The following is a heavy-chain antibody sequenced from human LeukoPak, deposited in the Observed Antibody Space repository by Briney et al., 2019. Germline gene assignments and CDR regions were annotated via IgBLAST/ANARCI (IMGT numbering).Heavy chain of an antibody. Sequence: SQTLSLTRTVSGGSISSGSYYWSRIRQPAGKGLEWIGRIYTSGSTNYNPSLKSRVTISVDTSKNQFSLKLSSVTAADTAVYYCASFPPYYDFWSGYSGSEDVWGKGTTVTVSS. J-gene: IGHJ6*04. CDR2: IYTSGST. CDR3: ASFPPYYDFWSGYSGSEDV. D-gene: IGHD3-3*01. CDR1: GGSISSGSYY. V-gene: IGHV4-61*02.